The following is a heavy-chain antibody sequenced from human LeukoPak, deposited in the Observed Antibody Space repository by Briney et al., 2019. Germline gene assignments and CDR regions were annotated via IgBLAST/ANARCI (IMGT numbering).Heavy chain of an antibody. J-gene: IGHJ4*02. D-gene: IGHD2-15*01. CDR1: GFTFSSYS. V-gene: IGHV3-48*04. CDR3: ARDYCSGGRCYSVDY. Sequence: AVSLRLSCAASGFTFSSYSLNWLRQAPGKGLEWVSYITSSSTSIYYADSVKGRITISRDNAKNSLYLQMNSLRAEDTAMYYCARDYCSGGRCYSVDYWGQGTLVTVSS. CDR2: ITSSSTSI.